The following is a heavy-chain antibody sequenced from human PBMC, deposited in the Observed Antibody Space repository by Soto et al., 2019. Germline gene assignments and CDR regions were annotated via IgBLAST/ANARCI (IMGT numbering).Heavy chain of an antibody. Sequence: PGESLKISCKGSGYSFTSYWIGWVRQMPGKGLEWMGIIYPGDSDTRYSPSFQGQVTISADKSISTAYLQWSSLKASDTAMYYCARQRYSSSWFLVSGGYYYGMDVWGQGTTVTVFS. CDR1: GYSFTSYW. J-gene: IGHJ6*02. CDR2: IYPGDSDT. V-gene: IGHV5-51*01. D-gene: IGHD6-13*01. CDR3: ARQRYSSSWFLVSGGYYYGMDV.